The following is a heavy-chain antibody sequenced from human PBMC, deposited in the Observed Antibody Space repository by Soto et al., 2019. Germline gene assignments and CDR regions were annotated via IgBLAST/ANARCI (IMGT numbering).Heavy chain of an antibody. J-gene: IGHJ6*02. Sequence: SETLSLTCAVYGGSFSGYYWSWIRQPPGKGLEWIGEINHSGSTNYNPSLKSRVTISVDTPKNQFSLKLSSVTAADTAVYYCARVLRYSSSSGEPNMYGMDVWGQGTTVTVSS. CDR1: GGSFSGYY. CDR2: INHSGST. CDR3: ARVLRYSSSSGEPNMYGMDV. D-gene: IGHD6-6*01. V-gene: IGHV4-34*01.